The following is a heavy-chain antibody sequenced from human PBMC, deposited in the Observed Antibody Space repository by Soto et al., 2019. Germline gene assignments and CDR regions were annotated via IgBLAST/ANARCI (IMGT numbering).Heavy chain of an antibody. V-gene: IGHV3-23*01. CDR1: GFTFSSYA. CDR2: ISGSGGST. D-gene: IGHD5-12*01. Sequence: EVQLLESGGGLVQPGGSLRLSCAASGFTFSSYAMSWVRQAPGKGLEWVSAISGSGGSTYYADSVKGRFTISRDNSKNTLYLQMSSLRAEDTAVYYCAKDRGYSGSGDGMDVWGQGTTVTVSS. CDR3: AKDRGYSGSGDGMDV. J-gene: IGHJ6*02.